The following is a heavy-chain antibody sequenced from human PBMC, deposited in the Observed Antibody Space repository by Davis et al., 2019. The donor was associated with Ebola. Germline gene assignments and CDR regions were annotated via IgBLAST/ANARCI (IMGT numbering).Heavy chain of an antibody. CDR1: GFTFSSYG. Sequence: GESLKISCAASGFTFSSYGMHWVRQAPGKGLEWVAVISYDGSNKYYADSVKGRFTIARDDSKNTLYLQMNSLRTEDTALYYCAREFTTSWFSSGMDVWGQGTTVTVSS. V-gene: IGHV3-30*03. CDR3: AREFTTSWFSSGMDV. CDR2: ISYDGSNK. J-gene: IGHJ6*02. D-gene: IGHD2-2*01.